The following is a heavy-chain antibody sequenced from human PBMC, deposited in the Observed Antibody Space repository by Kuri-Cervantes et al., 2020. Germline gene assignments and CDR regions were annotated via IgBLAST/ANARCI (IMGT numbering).Heavy chain of an antibody. Sequence: SETRSLTCPVSGGSISSYYWSWIRQPPGKGLEWIGYIYYSGSPNYNPSLKSRVTISVDTSKNQFSLKLSSVTAAETAVYYCARDSYSYDSSGKRNWYFDLWGRGTLVTVSS. CDR2: IYYSGSP. J-gene: IGHJ2*01. CDR1: GGSISSYY. CDR3: ARDSYSYDSSGKRNWYFDL. D-gene: IGHD3-22*01. V-gene: IGHV4-59*01.